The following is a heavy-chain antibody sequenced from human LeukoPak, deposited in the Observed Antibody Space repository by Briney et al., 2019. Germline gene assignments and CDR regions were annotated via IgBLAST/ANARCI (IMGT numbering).Heavy chain of an antibody. CDR1: GFAFSDYY. V-gene: IGHV3-11*01. CDR2: ISSSGSTI. D-gene: IGHD3-22*01. J-gene: IGHJ5*02. CDR3: ARATYYYDSSGPNWFDP. Sequence: PGGSLRLSCAASGFAFSDYYMSWIRQAPGKGLEWVSYISSSGSTIYCADSVKGRFTIFRDNAKNSLYLQMNSLRAEDTAVYYCARATYYYDSSGPNWFDPWGQGTLVTVSS.